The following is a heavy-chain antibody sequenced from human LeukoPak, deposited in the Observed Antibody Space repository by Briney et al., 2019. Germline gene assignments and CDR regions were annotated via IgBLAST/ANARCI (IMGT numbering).Heavy chain of an antibody. D-gene: IGHD4-17*01. CDR2: MNPNSGNT. Sequence: GASVKVSCKASGYTFTSYDINWVRQATGQGLEWMGWMNPNSGNTGYAQKFQGRVTMTRNTPISTAYMELSSLRSEDTAVYYCAREVATRRTTVILDAFDIWGQGTMVTVSS. CDR1: GYTFTSYD. CDR3: AREVATRRTTVILDAFDI. V-gene: IGHV1-8*01. J-gene: IGHJ3*02.